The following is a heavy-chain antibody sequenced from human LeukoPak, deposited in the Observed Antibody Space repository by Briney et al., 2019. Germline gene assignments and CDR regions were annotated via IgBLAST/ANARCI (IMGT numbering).Heavy chain of an antibody. J-gene: IGHJ4*02. CDR2: INPNSGGT. CDR1: GYTFTGYY. CDR3: VGARVDSSTLWDY. V-gene: IGHV1-2*02. Sequence: GASVKVSCKASGYTFTGYYMHWVRQAPGQGLEWMGWINPNSGGTNYAQKVQGRVTMTRDTSIRTAYMELSRLRYDDPPVYYFVGARVDSSTLWDYWGQGTLVSVSS. D-gene: IGHD2-2*01.